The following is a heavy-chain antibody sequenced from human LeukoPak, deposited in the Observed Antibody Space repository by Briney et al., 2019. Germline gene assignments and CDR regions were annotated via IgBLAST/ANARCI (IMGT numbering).Heavy chain of an antibody. CDR2: IKPDGGEQ. CDR3: AREQRTFDY. V-gene: IGHV3-7*03. Sequence: PGGVLSLPGVALGFPLSNYWWNGFRKAQGRGWEWVANIKPDGGEQYYVDSVKGRFTISRDNADNSLYLQLSSLRAEDTAVYYCAREQRTFDYWGQGILVTVSS. J-gene: IGHJ4*02. CDR1: GFPLSNYW. D-gene: IGHD5-24*01.